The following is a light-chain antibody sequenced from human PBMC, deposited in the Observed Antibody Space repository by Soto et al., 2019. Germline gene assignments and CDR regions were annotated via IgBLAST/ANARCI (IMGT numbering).Light chain of an antibody. CDR2: DVN. CDR3: SSYTSSSTLLYV. J-gene: IGLJ1*01. CDR1: SSDIGSYNY. Sequence: QSALTQPASVSGSPGQSITISCTGTSSDIGSYNYVSWYQQHPGKAPKLMIYDVNNRPSGVSNRFSGSKSGNTASLTTSGLQAEDEADYHCSSYTSSSTLLYVFGTGTKLTVL. V-gene: IGLV2-14*01.